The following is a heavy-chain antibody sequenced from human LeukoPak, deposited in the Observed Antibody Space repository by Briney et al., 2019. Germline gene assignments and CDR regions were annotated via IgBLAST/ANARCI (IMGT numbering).Heavy chain of an antibody. Sequence: GASVKVSCKASGYTFNSYAMNWVRQARGQGLECMGWINTNTGNPTYAQGFTGRFVFSLDTSVSTAYLQISSLKAEDTAVYYCARAMTPRDWYFDLWGRGTLVTVSS. CDR2: INTNTGNP. J-gene: IGHJ2*01. V-gene: IGHV7-4-1*02. CDR3: ARAMTPRDWYFDL. CDR1: GYTFNSYA.